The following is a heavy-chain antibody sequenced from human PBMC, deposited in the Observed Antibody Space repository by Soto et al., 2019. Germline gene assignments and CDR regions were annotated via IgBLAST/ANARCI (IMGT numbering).Heavy chain of an antibody. CDR2: ISAYNGNT. D-gene: IGHD6-19*01. CDR1: GYTFTSYG. Sequence: VASVKVSCKASGYTFTSYGISWVRQAPGQGLEWMGWISAYNGNTNYAQKLQGRVTMTTDTSTSTAYMELRSLRSDDTAVYYCARDYQSGWLVNNWFDPWGQGTLVTVSS. CDR3: ARDYQSGWLVNNWFDP. V-gene: IGHV1-18*04. J-gene: IGHJ5*02.